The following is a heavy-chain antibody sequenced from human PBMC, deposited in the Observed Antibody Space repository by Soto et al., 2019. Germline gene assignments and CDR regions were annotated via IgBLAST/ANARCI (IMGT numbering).Heavy chain of an antibody. Sequence: RASVKVSCKASGGTFSSYAISWVRQAPGQGLGWMGGIIPIFGTANYAQKFQGRVTITADKSTSTAYMELSSLRSEDTAVYYCARDLVVKGSSWYEYYYGMDVWGQGTTVTVSS. J-gene: IGHJ6*02. V-gene: IGHV1-69*06. D-gene: IGHD6-13*01. CDR1: GGTFSSYA. CDR3: ARDLVVKGSSWYEYYYGMDV. CDR2: IIPIFGTA.